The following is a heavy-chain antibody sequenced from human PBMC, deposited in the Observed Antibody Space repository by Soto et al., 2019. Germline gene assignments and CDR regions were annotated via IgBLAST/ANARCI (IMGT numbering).Heavy chain of an antibody. J-gene: IGHJ4*02. CDR2: IYHSGST. D-gene: IGHD3-3*01. CDR1: GGSISSGGYS. CDR3: ASGPPFGR. V-gene: IGHV4-30-2*01. Sequence: QLQLQESGSGLVKPSQTLSLTCAVSGGSISSGGYSWSWIRQPPGKGLEWIGYIYHSGSTYYNPSLKSRVTLAVDRSNNPSSLKLSSVTAADTAVYSRASGPPFGRWGQGTLVTVSS.